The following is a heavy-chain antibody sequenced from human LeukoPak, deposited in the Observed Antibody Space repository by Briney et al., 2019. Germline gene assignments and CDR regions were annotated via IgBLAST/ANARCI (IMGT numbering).Heavy chain of an antibody. V-gene: IGHV3-53*01. CDR1: GFTVSSNY. CDR3: ARDAPERRNAFDI. Sequence: GSLRLSCAASGFTVSSNYMSWVRQAPGKGLEWVSVIYSGGSTYCADSVKGRFTISRDNSKNTLYLQMNSLRAEDTAVYYCARDAPERRNAFDIWGQGTMVTVSS. D-gene: IGHD1-1*01. J-gene: IGHJ3*02. CDR2: IYSGGST.